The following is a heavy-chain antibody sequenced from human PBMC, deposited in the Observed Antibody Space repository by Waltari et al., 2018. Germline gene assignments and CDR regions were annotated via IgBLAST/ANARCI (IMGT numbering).Heavy chain of an antibody. Sequence: QVQLVQSGAEVKKPGASVKVSCKASGYTFTSHAMHWGRQAPGQRLEWMGWINAGNGNTKYSQEFQGRVTITRDTSASTAYMELSSLRSEDMAVYYCARDHYDNYFDYWGQGTLVTVSS. CDR2: INAGNGNT. CDR1: GYTFTSHA. D-gene: IGHD3-22*01. J-gene: IGHJ4*02. CDR3: ARDHYDNYFDY. V-gene: IGHV1-3*03.